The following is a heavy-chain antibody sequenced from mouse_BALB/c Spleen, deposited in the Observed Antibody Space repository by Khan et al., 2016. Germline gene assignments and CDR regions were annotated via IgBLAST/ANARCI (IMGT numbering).Heavy chain of an antibody. J-gene: IGHJ4*01. Sequence: QIQLVQSGPELKKPGETVKISCKASGYTFTNYGMNWVKQAPGKGLKWMGWINSNTGEPTSAEEFKGRFAFSLETSASTAYVQINNHKNEDTATEFCARTGDYPYYAMDYWGQGTSVTVSS. D-gene: IGHD2-13*01. CDR1: GYTFTNYG. V-gene: IGHV9-3*02. CDR3: ARTGDYPYYAMDY. CDR2: INSNTGEP.